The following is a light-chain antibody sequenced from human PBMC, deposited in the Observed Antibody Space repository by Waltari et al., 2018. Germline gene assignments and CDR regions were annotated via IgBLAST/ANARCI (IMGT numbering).Light chain of an antibody. CDR1: QSLVHGDGNTY. CDR3: MQGTHWSYA. J-gene: IGKJ2*01. V-gene: IGKV2-30*02. CDR2: NLS. Sequence: DVVLPQSPFSLPVTVGQPASLSCRPSQSLVHGDGNTYFNWFQQRPGRSPRRLIYNLSTRDSGVPDRFSGSGSGTDFTLKISRVEAEDVWVYYCMQGTHWSYAFGQGTKLEIK.